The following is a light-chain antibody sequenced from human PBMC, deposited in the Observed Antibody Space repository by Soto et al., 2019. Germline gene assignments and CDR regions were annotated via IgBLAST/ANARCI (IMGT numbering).Light chain of an antibody. V-gene: IGLV2-14*01. CDR2: EVS. J-gene: IGLJ1*01. Sequence: QSALTQPASVSGSPGQSITISCTGTSSDVGGYNYVSWYQQHPGKAPKLMIYEVSNRPSGVSHRFSGSKSGNTASLTISGPQAEDEADYYCTSYTSNNSRVFGTGTKVTVL. CDR3: TSYTSNNSRV. CDR1: SSDVGGYNY.